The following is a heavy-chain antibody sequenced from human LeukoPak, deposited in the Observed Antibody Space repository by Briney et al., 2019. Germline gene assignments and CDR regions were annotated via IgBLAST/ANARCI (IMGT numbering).Heavy chain of an antibody. J-gene: IGHJ5*02. V-gene: IGHV1-69*13. CDR3: ARARDGGYCSSTSCGRFDP. D-gene: IGHD2-2*01. CDR1: GGTFSIYA. CDR2: IIPIFGTA. Sequence: EASVTVSCTASGGTFSIYAISWVRQAPGQGLEWMGGIIPIFGTANYAQKFQGRVTITADESTSTAYMELSSLRSEDTAVYYCARARDGGYCSSTSCGRFDPWGQGTLVTVSS.